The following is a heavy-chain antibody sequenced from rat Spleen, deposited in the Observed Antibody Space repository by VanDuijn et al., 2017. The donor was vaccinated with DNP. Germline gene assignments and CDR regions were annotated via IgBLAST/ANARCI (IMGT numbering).Heavy chain of an antibody. CDR1: GFSLTSYG. J-gene: IGHJ4*01. Sequence: QVQLKESGPGLVQPSRTLSLPCTVSGFSLTSYGVSWVRQPPVKGLKWIATISSGGDAFYNSALKSRLSISRDTSKSQVFLRMNSVQTEDTAMYFCASNYDGYYHQTMDAWGQGTSVTVSS. D-gene: IGHD1-12*03. CDR2: ISSGGDA. V-gene: IGHV2S8*01. CDR3: ASNYDGYYHQTMDA.